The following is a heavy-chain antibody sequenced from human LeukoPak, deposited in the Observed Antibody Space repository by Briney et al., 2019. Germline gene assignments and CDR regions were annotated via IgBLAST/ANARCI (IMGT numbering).Heavy chain of an antibody. CDR2: ISGSGGST. Sequence: GFLRLSCAASGFTFSSYAMSWVRQAPGKGLEWVSAISGSGGSTYYADSVKGRFTISRDNSKNTLYLQMNSLRAEDTAVYYCAKDLRFGELGFDYWGQGTLVTVSS. V-gene: IGHV3-23*01. D-gene: IGHD3-10*01. CDR1: GFTFSSYA. J-gene: IGHJ4*02. CDR3: AKDLRFGELGFDY.